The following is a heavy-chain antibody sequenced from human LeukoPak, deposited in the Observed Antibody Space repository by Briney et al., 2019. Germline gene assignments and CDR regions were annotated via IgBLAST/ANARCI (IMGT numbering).Heavy chain of an antibody. CDR1: GFTFSSYW. CDR2: INSDGSST. Sequence: GGSLRLSCAASGFTFSSYWMHWVRQAPGKGLVWVSRINSDGSSTSYADSVKGRFTISRDNAKNTLYLQMNSLRAEDTAVYYCARANNRIAARSSATTPFDPWGQGTLVTVSS. V-gene: IGHV3-74*01. J-gene: IGHJ5*02. CDR3: ARANNRIAARSSATTPFDP. D-gene: IGHD6-6*01.